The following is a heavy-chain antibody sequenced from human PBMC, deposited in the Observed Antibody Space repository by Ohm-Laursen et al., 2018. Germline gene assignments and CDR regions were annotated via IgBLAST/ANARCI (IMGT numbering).Heavy chain of an antibody. Sequence: TLSLTCTVSGRSVSSGSYYWSWIPQPPGKGLEWIGNIYYSGSTNYNPSLKSRVTISVDTSKNQFSLKLSPVTAADTAVYYCARASIVGATLEYWGQGTLVTVSS. CDR3: ARASIVGATLEY. CDR2: IYYSGST. D-gene: IGHD1-26*01. V-gene: IGHV4-61*01. CDR1: GRSVSSGSYY. J-gene: IGHJ4*02.